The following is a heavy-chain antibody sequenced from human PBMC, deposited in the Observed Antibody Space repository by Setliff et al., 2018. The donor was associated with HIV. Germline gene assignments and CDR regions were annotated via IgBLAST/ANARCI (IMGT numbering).Heavy chain of an antibody. V-gene: IGHV4-39*01. Sequence: SDTLSLTCTVSGGSISSSSYYWGWIRQPPGKGLEWIGSIYYSGSAYYSPSLKSRVTISVDTSKNQFSLKLSSVTAADTAVYYCARRKGYCSGPSCLEFSWFDPWGQGTLVTVSS. CDR1: GGSISSSSYY. D-gene: IGHD2-2*01. CDR3: ARRKGYCSGPSCLEFSWFDP. CDR2: IYYSGSA. J-gene: IGHJ5*02.